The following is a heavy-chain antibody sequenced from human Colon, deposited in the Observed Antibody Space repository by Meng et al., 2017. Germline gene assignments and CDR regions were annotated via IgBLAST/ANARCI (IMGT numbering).Heavy chain of an antibody. CDR1: GFTFSSYA. D-gene: IGHD6-13*01. CDR2: ISPNGGST. J-gene: IGHJ5*01. Sequence: GSLRLSCAGSGFTFSSYAMHWVRQAPGKGLEYVSGISPNGGSTYYANSVKGRFTISRDNSKNTLYLQMGSLRADDMAVYYCAINGIVATVFNWFDSWGQGTLVTVSS. CDR3: AINGIVATVFNWFDS. V-gene: IGHV3-64*01.